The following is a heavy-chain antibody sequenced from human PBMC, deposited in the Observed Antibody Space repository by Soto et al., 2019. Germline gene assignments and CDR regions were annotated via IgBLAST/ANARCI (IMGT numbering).Heavy chain of an antibody. V-gene: IGHV4-39*01. CDR2: IQYSGTS. J-gene: IGHJ5*02. CDR3: ARHWIAGSSIP. Sequence: SETLSLTCSVSGDSISSSSQYWGWIRQPPGKGLEWIGSIQYSGTSYYNPSLKSRVTIFVDTSKNQLSLKLSSVTAADTAVYYCARHWIAGSSIPWGQGTLVTVSS. D-gene: IGHD2-21*01. CDR1: GDSISSSSQY.